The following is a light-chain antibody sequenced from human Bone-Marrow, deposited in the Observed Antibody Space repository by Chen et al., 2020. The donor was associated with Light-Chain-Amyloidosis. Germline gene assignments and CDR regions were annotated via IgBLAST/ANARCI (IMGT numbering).Light chain of an antibody. Sequence: YVLTQPSSVSVAPGQTATIACGGKNIGSTSVHWYQQTPGQAPLLVVYDDSDRPSGIPERLSGSNSGNTATLTISRVEADDEDDYYCQVWDRSSDRPVFGGGTKLTVL. CDR3: QVWDRSSDRPV. CDR2: DDS. V-gene: IGLV3-21*02. J-gene: IGLJ3*02. CDR1: NIGSTS.